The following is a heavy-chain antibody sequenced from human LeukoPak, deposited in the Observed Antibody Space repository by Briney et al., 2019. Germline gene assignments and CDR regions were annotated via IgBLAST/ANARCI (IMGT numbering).Heavy chain of an antibody. V-gene: IGHV4-31*03. CDR3: ARGDRYCSSRLGGYYYYMGV. D-gene: IGHD6-13*01. Sequence: SETLSLTCTVSGGSISSGGYYWSWMRQHPGKGLEWIGYIYYSGSTYYNPSLKSRVTISVDTSKNQFSLKLSSVTAADTAVYYCARGDRYCSSRLGGYYYYMGVWGKGTTVTVSS. CDR1: GGSISSGGYY. CDR2: IYYSGST. J-gene: IGHJ6*03.